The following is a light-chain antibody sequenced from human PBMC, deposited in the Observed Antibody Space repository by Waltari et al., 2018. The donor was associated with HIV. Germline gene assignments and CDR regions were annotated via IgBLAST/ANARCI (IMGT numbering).Light chain of an antibody. CDR3: MQARQTPQT. V-gene: IGKV2-28*01. Sequence: IVLTQSPLSLPVTPGEPASISCRSSQSLLHGNGYNFVDWYLQKPGQSPQLLIYLGSNRASGVPDRFSGSGSGTDFTLKISRVEAEDVGVYYCMQARQTPQTFGQGTKVEIK. CDR1: QSLLHGNGYNF. J-gene: IGKJ1*01. CDR2: LGS.